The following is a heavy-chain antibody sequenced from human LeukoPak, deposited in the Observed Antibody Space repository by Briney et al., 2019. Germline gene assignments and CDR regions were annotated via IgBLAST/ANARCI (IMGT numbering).Heavy chain of an antibody. CDR3: VRRGPNNSGLDY. Sequence: GGSLRLSCAASGFTFSSYTFFWVRQAPGKGLEWVASITSTSTYIYYADSVQGCFAVSRDNAKNSLYLQMNSLRAEDTAVFYCVRRGPNNSGLDYWGQGTLVTVSS. D-gene: IGHD5-12*01. CDR1: GFTFSSYT. V-gene: IGHV3-21*01. J-gene: IGHJ4*02. CDR2: ITSTSTYI.